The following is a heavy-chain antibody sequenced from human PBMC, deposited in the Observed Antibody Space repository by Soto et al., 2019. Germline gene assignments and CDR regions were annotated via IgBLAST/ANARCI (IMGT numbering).Heavy chain of an antibody. J-gene: IGHJ6*02. CDR1: GFTFGSYG. Sequence: GGSLRLSCAASGFTFGSYGMHWVRQAPGKGLEWVAVIWYDGSNKYYADSVKGRFTISRDNSKNTLYLQMNSLRAEATAVYYCARVITMVRGVIESGMDVWGQGTTVTVSS. CDR3: ARVITMVRGVIESGMDV. V-gene: IGHV3-33*01. CDR2: IWYDGSNK. D-gene: IGHD3-10*01.